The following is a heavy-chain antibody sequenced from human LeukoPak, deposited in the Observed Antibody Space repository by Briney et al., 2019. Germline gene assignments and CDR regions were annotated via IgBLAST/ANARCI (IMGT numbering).Heavy chain of an antibody. CDR3: ARGGYDSAGYYYYYMDV. D-gene: IGHD5-12*01. V-gene: IGHV3-21*01. CDR2: ISSSSSYI. CDR1: GFTVSSNY. J-gene: IGHJ6*03. Sequence: GGSLRLSCAASGFTVSSNYMSWVRQAPGKGLEWVSSISSSSSYIYYADSVKGRFTISRDNAKNSLYLQMNSLRAEDTAVYYCARGGYDSAGYYYYYMDVWGKGTTVTISS.